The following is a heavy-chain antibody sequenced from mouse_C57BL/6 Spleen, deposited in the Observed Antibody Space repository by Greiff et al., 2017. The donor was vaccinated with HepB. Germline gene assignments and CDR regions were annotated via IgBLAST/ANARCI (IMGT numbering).Heavy chain of an antibody. J-gene: IGHJ3*01. V-gene: IGHV5-4*01. Sequence: EVMLVESGGGLVKPGGSLKLSCAASGFTFSSYAMSWVRQTPEKRLEWVATISDGGSYTYYPDNVKGRFTVSRDNAKNNLYLQMSHLKYEDTAMYYCAREWGYSRFAYWGQGTLVTVSA. CDR2: ISDGGSYT. CDR3: AREWGYSRFAY. CDR1: GFTFSSYA. D-gene: IGHD3-1*01.